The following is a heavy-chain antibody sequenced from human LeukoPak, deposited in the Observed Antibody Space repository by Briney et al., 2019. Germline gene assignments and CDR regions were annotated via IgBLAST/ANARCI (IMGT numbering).Heavy chain of an antibody. J-gene: IGHJ6*03. CDR3: AREVRGVVRASASYYYYYYMDV. D-gene: IGHD3-10*01. V-gene: IGHV4-38-2*02. CDR2: MYHSGST. Sequence: SETLSLTCTVSGYSISSGHYWGWIRQPPGKGLEWIGSMYHSGSTYYNPPLKSRVTISVDTSKNQFSLKLSSVTAADTAVYYCAREVRGVVRASASYYYYYYMDVWGKGTTVTISS. CDR1: GYSISSGHY.